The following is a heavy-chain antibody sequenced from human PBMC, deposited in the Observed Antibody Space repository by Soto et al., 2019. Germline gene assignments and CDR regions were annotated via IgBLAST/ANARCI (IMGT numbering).Heavy chain of an antibody. CDR1: GGTFSNYT. Sequence: QVQLVQSGAEVKKPGSSVKVSCKASGGTFSNYTITWVRQAPGQGLEWMGRILPILDIANYSKKFQGRVTLTADTATSTGYRKLSTLRSEDTAVYCCAGDIGLGQVTVSTDVDYWGQGVLLIVSS. D-gene: IGHD4-17*01. CDR3: AGDIGLGQVTVSTDVDY. V-gene: IGHV1-69*08. CDR2: ILPILDIA. J-gene: IGHJ4*02.